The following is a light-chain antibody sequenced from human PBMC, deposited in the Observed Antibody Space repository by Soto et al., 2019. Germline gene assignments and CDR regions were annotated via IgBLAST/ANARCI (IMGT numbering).Light chain of an antibody. V-gene: IGKV3-20*01. CDR2: GAS. CDR3: QQYGSSPGT. CDR1: QGIGDT. Sequence: EVVMTQSPATLSVSPGEGATLSCRASQGIGDTLAWYQHKAGQTPRLLIYGASSRATGIPDRFSGSGSGTDFTLTISRLEPEDFAVYYCQQYGSSPGTFGQGTRLEIK. J-gene: IGKJ5*01.